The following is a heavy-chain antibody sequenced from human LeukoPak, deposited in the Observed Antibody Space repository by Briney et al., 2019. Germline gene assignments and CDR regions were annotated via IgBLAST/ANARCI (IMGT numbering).Heavy chain of an antibody. CDR1: GFTFSSYE. D-gene: IGHD3-10*01. Sequence: GGSLRLSCAASGFTFSSYEMNWVRQAPGKGLEWVSYISSSGSTIYYADSVKGRFTISRDNAKNSLYLQMNSLRAEDTALYYCARFVYGSGSGLGREFDYWGQGTLVTVSS. CDR2: ISSSGSTI. J-gene: IGHJ4*02. V-gene: IGHV3-48*03. CDR3: ARFVYGSGSGLGREFDY.